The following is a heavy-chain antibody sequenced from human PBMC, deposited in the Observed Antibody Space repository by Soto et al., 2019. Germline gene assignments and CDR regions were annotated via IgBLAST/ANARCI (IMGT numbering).Heavy chain of an antibody. D-gene: IGHD5-18*01. CDR3: AKGGYSYLSFDY. V-gene: IGHV3-23*01. J-gene: IGHJ4*02. CDR2: ISGSGGST. CDR1: GFTFSSYS. Sequence: GGSLRLSCAASGFTFSSYSMNWVRQAPGKGLEWVSAISGSGGSTYYADSVKGRFTISRDNSKNTLYLQMNSLRAEDTAVYYCAKGGYSYLSFDYWGQGTLVTVSS.